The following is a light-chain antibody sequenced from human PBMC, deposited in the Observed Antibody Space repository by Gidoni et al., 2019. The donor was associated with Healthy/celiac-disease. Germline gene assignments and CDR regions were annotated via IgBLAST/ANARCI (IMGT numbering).Light chain of an antibody. Sequence: QSVLTQPPSASGTPGQRVTISCSGSSSNIGSNTVNWYQQHPGTAPKPLIFSNKQRPSGVPDRFSGSKSGTSASLAISGLQSEDEADYYCAAWDDSLNAWVFGGGTKLTVL. J-gene: IGLJ3*02. CDR3: AAWDDSLNAWV. CDR2: SNK. CDR1: SSNIGSNT. V-gene: IGLV1-44*01.